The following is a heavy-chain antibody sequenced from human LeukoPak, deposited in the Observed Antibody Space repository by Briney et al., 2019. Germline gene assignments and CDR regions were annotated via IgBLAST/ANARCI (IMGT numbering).Heavy chain of an antibody. D-gene: IGHD3-10*01. V-gene: IGHV1-69*13. CDR2: IIPMFRTA. CDR1: GGTFSSYA. J-gene: IGHJ6*04. Sequence: AASVKVCCKSSGGTFSSYAISWVRQAPGQGLEWMGGIIPMFRTANYAQKFQGRVTITADESTSTAYMELSSLRSEDTAVYYCARRVRRGVSHPPHYYYYYAMDVWGKGTTITVSA. CDR3: ARRVRRGVSHPPHYYYYYAMDV.